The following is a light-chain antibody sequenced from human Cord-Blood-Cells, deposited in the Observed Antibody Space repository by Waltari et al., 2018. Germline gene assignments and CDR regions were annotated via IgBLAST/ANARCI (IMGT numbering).Light chain of an antibody. V-gene: IGKV3-11*01. CDR2: DAS. CDR1: QSISSY. CDR3: QQRSNWPFT. Sequence: EIVLTQSPATLSLSPGERATISCKASQSISSYLAWYQQKPGQAPRLLIYDASNSATGIPARFSGSGSGTDFTLTISSLEPEDFAVYYCQQRSNWPFTLGPGTKVDIK. J-gene: IGKJ3*01.